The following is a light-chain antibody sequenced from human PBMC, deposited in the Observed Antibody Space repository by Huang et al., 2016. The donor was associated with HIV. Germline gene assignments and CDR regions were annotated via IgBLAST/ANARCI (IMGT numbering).Light chain of an antibody. V-gene: IGKV1-39*01. J-gene: IGKJ5*01. CDR3: QQGYSALIT. CDR2: SAS. Sequence: DILLTQSPSSLSASVGDRVTITCRASQNINTYLNWYQQKPGKAPNLLIQSASTLQTGVPSRFSGSGSGTDFTLTVNSLQPEDSVTYYCQQGYSALITFGQG. CDR1: QNINTY.